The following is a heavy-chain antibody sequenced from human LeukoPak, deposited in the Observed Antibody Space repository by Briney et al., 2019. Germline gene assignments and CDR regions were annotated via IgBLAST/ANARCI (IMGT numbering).Heavy chain of an antibody. CDR1: GFTFSSYW. J-gene: IGHJ4*02. D-gene: IGHD3-22*01. CDR3: AREPPGNYDSSGDYYAYFDY. Sequence: PGGSLRLSCAASGFTFSSYWMRWVRQAPGKGLEWVANIKQDGSEKYYVDSVKGRFTISRDNAKNSLYLQMNSLTDEDTAVYYCAREPPGNYDSSGDYYAYFDYWGQGTLVTVSS. CDR2: IKQDGSEK. V-gene: IGHV3-7*01.